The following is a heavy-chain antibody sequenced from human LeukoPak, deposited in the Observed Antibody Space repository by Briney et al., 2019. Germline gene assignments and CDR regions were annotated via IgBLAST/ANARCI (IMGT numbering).Heavy chain of an antibody. V-gene: IGHV3-53*01. J-gene: IGHJ6*03. CDR1: GFTVSSNY. CDR2: IYSGGST. CDR3: ARDTAVAGTYYYYYYMDV. Sequence: PGGSLRLSCAASGFTVSSNYMSWVRQAPGKGLEWVSIIYSGGSTFYADSVKGRFTISRDNAKNSLYLQMNSLRAEDTAVYYCARDTAVAGTYYYYYYMDVWGKGTTVTISS. D-gene: IGHD6-19*01.